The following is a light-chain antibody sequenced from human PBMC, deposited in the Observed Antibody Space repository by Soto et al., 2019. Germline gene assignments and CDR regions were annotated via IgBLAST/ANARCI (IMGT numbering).Light chain of an antibody. Sequence: QSALTQPPSASGSPGQSVTISCIGTSSDVGAYNYVSWYQQHPGKVPKLMIYEVSKRPSGVPDRFSASKSGNTASLTVSGLQAVDEADYYCSSHGGSNNFYVFGTGTKVTVL. J-gene: IGLJ1*01. CDR1: SSDVGAYNY. CDR3: SSHGGSNNFYV. CDR2: EVS. V-gene: IGLV2-8*01.